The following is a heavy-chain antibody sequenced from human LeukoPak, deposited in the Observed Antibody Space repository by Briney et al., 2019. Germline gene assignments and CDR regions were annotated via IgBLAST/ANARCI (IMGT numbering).Heavy chain of an antibody. CDR2: FDPEDGET. CDR3: ARDPLNGYNYYYYGMDV. Sequence: ASVKVSCKVSGYTLTELSMHWVRQAPGKGLEWMGGFDPEDGETIYAQKFQGRVTMTEDTSTDTAYMELSSLRSEDTAVYYCARDPLNGYNYYYYGMDVWGQGTTVTVSS. CDR1: GYTLTELS. J-gene: IGHJ6*02. V-gene: IGHV1-24*01. D-gene: IGHD5-24*01.